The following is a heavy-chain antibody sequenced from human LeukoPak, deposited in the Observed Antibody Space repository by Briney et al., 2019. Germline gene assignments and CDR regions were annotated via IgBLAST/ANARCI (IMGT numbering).Heavy chain of an antibody. CDR3: AREGELQGVSYFDY. CDR1: GFTFSTYT. J-gene: IGHJ4*02. Sequence: PGRSLRLSCAASGFTFSTYTMHWVRQAPGKGPEWVAVISYDGVNTNYADSVKGRFTFSRDSSKNTLYLQMNSLRAEDTAVYYCAREGELQGVSYFDYWGQGTLVTVSS. D-gene: IGHD1-7*01. V-gene: IGHV3-30*01. CDR2: ISYDGVNT.